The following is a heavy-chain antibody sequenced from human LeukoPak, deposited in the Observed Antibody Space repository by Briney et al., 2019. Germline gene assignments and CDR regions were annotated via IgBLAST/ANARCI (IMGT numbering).Heavy chain of an antibody. V-gene: IGHV3-64*01. CDR2: ISSNGGST. Sequence: PGGSLRLSCAASGFTFSSYAMHWVRRAPGKGLEYVSAISSNGGSTYYANSVKGRFTISRDNSKNTLYLQMGSLRAEDMAVYYCARDRGDSSSSSYFDYWGQGTLVTVPS. CDR3: ARDRGDSSSSSYFDY. CDR1: GFTFSSYA. D-gene: IGHD6-6*01. J-gene: IGHJ4*02.